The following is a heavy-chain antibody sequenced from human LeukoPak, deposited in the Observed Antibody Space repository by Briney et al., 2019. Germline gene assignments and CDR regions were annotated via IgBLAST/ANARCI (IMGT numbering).Heavy chain of an antibody. V-gene: IGHV4-30-2*01. Sequence: PSETLSLTCAVSGGSISSGGYSWSWIRRPPGKGLEWIGYIYHIGSTYYNPSLKSRVTISLDRSKNQFSLMLSSVTAADTAVYYCAKFLSNDAFDIWGQGTMVTVSS. CDR3: AKFLSNDAFDI. CDR2: IYHIGST. J-gene: IGHJ3*02. CDR1: GGSISSGGYS.